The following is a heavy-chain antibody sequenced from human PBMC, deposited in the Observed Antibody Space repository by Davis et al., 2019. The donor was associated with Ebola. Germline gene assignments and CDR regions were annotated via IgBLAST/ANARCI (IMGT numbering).Heavy chain of an antibody. Sequence: GESLKISCAASGFTFSSYWMNWVRQAPGKGLEWVANIKQDGSEKYYVDSVKGRFTISRDNAKNSLYLQMNSLRAEDTAVYYCARDVFPSYYDSSGYYYYYYYGMDVWGQGTTVTVSS. J-gene: IGHJ6*02. CDR2: IKQDGSEK. CDR3: ARDVFPSYYDSSGYYYYYYYGMDV. V-gene: IGHV3-7*01. D-gene: IGHD3-22*01. CDR1: GFTFSSYW.